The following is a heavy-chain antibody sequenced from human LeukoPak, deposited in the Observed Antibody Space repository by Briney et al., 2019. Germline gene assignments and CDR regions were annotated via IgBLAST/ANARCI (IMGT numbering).Heavy chain of an antibody. CDR3: ARRVIGATGMDV. CDR2: IYYSGST. V-gene: IGHV4-34*01. CDR1: GGSFSGYY. J-gene: IGHJ6*02. Sequence: SETLSLTCAVYGGSFSGYYWSWIHQPPGKGLEWIGSIYYSGSTYYNPSLKSRVTISVDTSKNQFSPKLSSVTTADTAVYYCARRVIGATGMDVWGQGTTVTVSS. D-gene: IGHD3-10*01.